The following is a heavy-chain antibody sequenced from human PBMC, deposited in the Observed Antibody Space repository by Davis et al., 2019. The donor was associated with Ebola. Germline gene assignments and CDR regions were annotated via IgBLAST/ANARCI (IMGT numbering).Heavy chain of an antibody. D-gene: IGHD6-19*01. CDR2: ISAYNGNT. J-gene: IGHJ4*02. CDR1: GYTFTAYF. Sequence: AASVKVSCKTSGYTFTAYFIHWVRRAPGEGLEWMGWISAYNGNTNYAQKFQGRVTMTTDTSTSTAYMELRSLRSDDTAVYYCATSGSGPGYRYYFDYWGQGTLVTVSS. CDR3: ATSGSGPGYRYYFDY. V-gene: IGHV1-18*04.